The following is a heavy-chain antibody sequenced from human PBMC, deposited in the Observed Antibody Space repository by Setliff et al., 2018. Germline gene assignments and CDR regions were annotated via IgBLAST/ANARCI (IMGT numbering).Heavy chain of an antibody. Sequence: ASGKVSCKASGYTFTSYYMHWVRQAPGQGLEWMGIINPSGGSTSYAQKFQGRVTMTRDTSTSTVYMELSSLRSEDTAVYYCARGRNYNFWSGYYNYYYYGMDVWGQGTTVTVSS. CDR2: INPSGGST. CDR1: GYTFTSYY. CDR3: ARGRNYNFWSGYYNYYYYGMDV. J-gene: IGHJ6*02. V-gene: IGHV1-46*01. D-gene: IGHD3-3*01.